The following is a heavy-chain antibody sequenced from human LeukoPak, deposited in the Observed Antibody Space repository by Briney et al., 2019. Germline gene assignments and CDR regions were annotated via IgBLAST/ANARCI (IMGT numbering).Heavy chain of an antibody. CDR1: GFTFSSYW. J-gene: IGHJ6*03. CDR3: ARGYYYMDV. CDR2: FNTDGSST. V-gene: IGHV3-74*01. Sequence: GGSLRLSCAASGFTFSSYWMHWVRQAPGKGLVWVSRFNTDGSSTSYADSVKGRFTITRDNAKNTLYLPMNRLRAEDTAVYYCARGYYYMDVWGKGPRSPSP.